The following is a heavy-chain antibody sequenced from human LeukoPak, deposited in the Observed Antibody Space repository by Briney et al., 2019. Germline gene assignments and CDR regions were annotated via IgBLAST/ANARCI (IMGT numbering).Heavy chain of an antibody. V-gene: IGHV1-69*06. CDR3: ARVVGLTGYSSSWYSGYYYYMDV. CDR1: GGTFSSYA. CDR2: IIPIFGTT. J-gene: IGHJ6*03. D-gene: IGHD6-13*01. Sequence: ASVTVSCQASGGTFSSYAISWVRQAPGQGLEWMGGIIPIFGTTNYARKFQDRVTITADKSTSTAYMELSSLRSEDTAVYYCARVVGLTGYSSSWYSGYYYYMDVWGKGTTVTVSS.